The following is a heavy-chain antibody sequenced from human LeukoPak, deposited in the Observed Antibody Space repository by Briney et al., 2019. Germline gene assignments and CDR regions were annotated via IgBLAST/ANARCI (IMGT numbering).Heavy chain of an antibody. J-gene: IGHJ4*02. CDR3: ARDFRGSSWPLSDY. CDR1: GFTFSSYE. D-gene: IGHD6-13*01. CDR2: ISDSGSTR. Sequence: GGSLRLSCAASGFTFSSYEMNWVRQAPGQGLEWVSYISDSGSTRYYADSVKGRFTISRDNAKNSLYLQMNSLRAEDTAVYFCARDFRGSSWPLSDYWGQGTLVTVSS. V-gene: IGHV3-48*03.